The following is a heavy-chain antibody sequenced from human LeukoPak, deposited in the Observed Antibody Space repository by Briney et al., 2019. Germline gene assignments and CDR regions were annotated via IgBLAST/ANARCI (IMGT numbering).Heavy chain of an antibody. CDR3: ARHRESSGYYFRYYYYMDV. CDR2: IYYSGST. J-gene: IGHJ6*03. D-gene: IGHD3-22*01. Sequence: PSETLSLTCTVSGGSISSSSYYWGWIRQPPGKGLEWIGSIYYSGSTYYNPSLKSRVTIPVDTSKNQFSLKLSSVTAADTAVYYCARHRESSGYYFRYYYYMDVWGKGTTVTVSS. CDR1: GGSISSSSYY. V-gene: IGHV4-39*01.